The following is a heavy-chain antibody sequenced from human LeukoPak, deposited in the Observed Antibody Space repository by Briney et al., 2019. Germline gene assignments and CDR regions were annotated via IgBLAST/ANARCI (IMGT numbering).Heavy chain of an antibody. D-gene: IGHD3-10*01. CDR3: ARRASETEYYFDY. Sequence: GESLKISCKGSGYSFTSYWIGWVRQVPGKGLEWMGIIYPSDSDTRYSPSFEGQVTISVDKSISTAYLQWRSLKASDTAIYYCARRASETEYYFDYWDQATLVTVSS. CDR1: GYSFTSYW. V-gene: IGHV5-51*01. J-gene: IGHJ4*02. CDR2: IYPSDSDT.